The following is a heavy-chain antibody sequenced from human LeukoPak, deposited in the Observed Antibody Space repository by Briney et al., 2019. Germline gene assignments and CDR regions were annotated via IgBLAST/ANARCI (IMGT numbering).Heavy chain of an antibody. D-gene: IGHD4-17*01. J-gene: IGHJ5*02. Sequence: GGSLRLSCAASGFTFTSYSMNWVRQAPGKGLEWVSTISGGGGSTYYADSVKGRFTISRDNSKNTLYLQINGLRVEDTAVYYCIVFGDSNHWGQGTLVTVSS. CDR3: IVFGDSNH. CDR1: GFTFTSYS. CDR2: ISGGGGST. V-gene: IGHV3-23*01.